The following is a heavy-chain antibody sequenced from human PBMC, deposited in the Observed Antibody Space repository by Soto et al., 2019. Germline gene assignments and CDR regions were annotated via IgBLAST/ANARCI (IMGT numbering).Heavy chain of an antibody. Sequence: SETLSLTCTVSGGSISSYYWSWIRQPAGKGLEWIGRIYTSGSTNYNPSLKSRVTMSVDTSKNQFSLKLSSVTAADTAVYYCARVLFAGGSYLGGRGNRWFDPWGQGTLVTVSS. J-gene: IGHJ5*02. CDR3: ARVLFAGGSYLGGRGNRWFDP. CDR1: GGSISSYY. V-gene: IGHV4-4*07. CDR2: IYTSGST. D-gene: IGHD1-26*01.